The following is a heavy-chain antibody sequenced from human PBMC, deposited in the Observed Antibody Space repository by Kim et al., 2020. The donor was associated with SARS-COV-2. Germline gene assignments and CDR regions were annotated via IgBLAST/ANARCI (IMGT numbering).Heavy chain of an antibody. D-gene: IGHD2-2*01. J-gene: IGHJ5*02. CDR3: ARDIVVVPAAGPWFDP. V-gene: IGHV1-18*01. Sequence: KLQGRVTMTTDTSTSTAYMELRSLRSDDTAVYYCARDIVVVPAAGPWFDPWGQGTLVTVSS.